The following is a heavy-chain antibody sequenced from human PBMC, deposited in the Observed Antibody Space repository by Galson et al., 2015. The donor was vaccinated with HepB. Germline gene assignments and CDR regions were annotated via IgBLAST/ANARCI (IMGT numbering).Heavy chain of an antibody. J-gene: IGHJ5*02. CDR3: ARDSHSGWWPWFDP. Sequence: SCKASGYTFTSYGISWVRQAPGQGLEWMGWISAYNGNTNYAQKLQGRVTMTTDTSTSTAYMELRSLRSDDTAVYYCARDSHSGWWPWFDPWGQGTLVTVSS. CDR2: ISAYNGNT. CDR1: GYTFTSYG. D-gene: IGHD6-19*01. V-gene: IGHV1-18*01.